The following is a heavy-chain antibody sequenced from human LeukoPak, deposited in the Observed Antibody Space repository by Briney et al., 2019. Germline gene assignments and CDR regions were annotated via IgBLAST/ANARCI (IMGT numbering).Heavy chain of an antibody. Sequence: PGGSLRLSCAASGFTFSSNWMHWVRQAPGKGLVWVSRIKGDGSSTSYADSVKGRFTISRDNAKNTLFLQMNSPRVEDTAIYYCAKDVPYCSSTICYKGFDYWGQGTLVTVSS. D-gene: IGHD2-2*02. CDR3: AKDVPYCSSTICYKGFDY. V-gene: IGHV3-74*01. CDR1: GFTFSSNW. J-gene: IGHJ4*02. CDR2: IKGDGSST.